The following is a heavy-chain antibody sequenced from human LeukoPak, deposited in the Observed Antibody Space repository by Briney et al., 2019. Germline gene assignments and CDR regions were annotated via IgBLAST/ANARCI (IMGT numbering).Heavy chain of an antibody. Sequence: GGSLRLSCAASGFTFSSYGMSWVRQAPGQGLEWVSAISGSGGSTYYADSVKGRFTISRDNSKNTLYLQMNSLRVEDPAVYYCAKGTFYYGSGSYCMDVWGKGTTVTVSS. J-gene: IGHJ6*04. CDR2: ISGSGGST. CDR1: GFTFSSYG. D-gene: IGHD3-10*01. V-gene: IGHV3-23*01. CDR3: AKGTFYYGSGSYCMDV.